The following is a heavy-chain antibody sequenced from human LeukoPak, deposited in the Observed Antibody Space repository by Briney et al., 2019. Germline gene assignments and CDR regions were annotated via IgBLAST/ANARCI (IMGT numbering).Heavy chain of an antibody. J-gene: IGHJ3*02. Sequence: PSETLSLTCTVSGGSISSYYWSWIRQPPGKGLEWIGYIYYSGSTNYNPSLKSRVTISVDTSKNQFSLKLSSVTAADTAVYYCARGSSGYYKHAFDNWGQGTMVTVSS. V-gene: IGHV4-59*01. CDR2: IYYSGST. CDR1: GGSISSYY. D-gene: IGHD3-22*01. CDR3: ARGSSGYYKHAFDN.